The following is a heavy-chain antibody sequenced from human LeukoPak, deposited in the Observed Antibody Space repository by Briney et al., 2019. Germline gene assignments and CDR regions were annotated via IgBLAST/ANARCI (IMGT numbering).Heavy chain of an antibody. CDR1: GFTFSSHW. CDR3: ARDRSVPFDY. V-gene: IGHV3-7*01. Sequence: GGSLRLSCAASGFTFSSHWMSWVRQAPGKGLEWLGNIKPDGREKYYVDSVKGRFTISRDNAQNSLYLQMNSLGAEDTAVYYCARDRSVPFDYWGQGTLVTVSS. J-gene: IGHJ4*02. CDR2: IKPDGREK. D-gene: IGHD3-10*01.